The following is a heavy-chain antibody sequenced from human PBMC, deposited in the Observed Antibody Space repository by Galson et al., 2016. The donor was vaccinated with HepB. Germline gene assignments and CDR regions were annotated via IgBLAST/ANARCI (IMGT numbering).Heavy chain of an antibody. J-gene: IGHJ4*02. D-gene: IGHD6-19*01. CDR1: GYTFSDYF. V-gene: IGHV1-2*02. Sequence: SVKVSCKASGYTFSDYFMHWVRQAPGHGPEWMGWVNPNSGVTHYAPKFQGRVTMTRDTSINTVYMDLTSLTSDDTAVYYCARDPDESFDGWYVEEFDHWGQGTLVTVSS. CDR2: VNPNSGVT. CDR3: ARDPDESFDGWYVEEFDH.